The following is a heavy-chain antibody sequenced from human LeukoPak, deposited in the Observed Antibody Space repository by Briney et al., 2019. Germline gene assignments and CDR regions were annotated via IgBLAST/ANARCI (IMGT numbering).Heavy chain of an antibody. D-gene: IGHD3-9*01. CDR2: INPNSGGT. Sequence: GGSLKVSCKASGYTFTGYYMHWGRQAPGQGLEWMGWINPNSGGTNYAQKFQGRVTMTRDTSISTAYMALSRLRSDDTAVYYCAREYYDILTGYSGHIVSFDPWGQGTRVTVSS. CDR1: GYTFTGYY. J-gene: IGHJ5*02. CDR3: AREYYDILTGYSGHIVSFDP. V-gene: IGHV1-2*02.